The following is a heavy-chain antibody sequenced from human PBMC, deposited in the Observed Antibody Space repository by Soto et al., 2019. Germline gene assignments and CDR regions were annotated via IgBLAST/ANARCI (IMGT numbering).Heavy chain of an antibody. CDR1: GFTFSTYP. Sequence: PGGSLRLSCAASGFTFSTYPMNWVRQAPGKGLEWVSSFGTRSSSVYYAASVKGRFTISRDNAQNTVYLQMNSLRAEDTAVYYCARERDEAFDIWGQGTMVTVSS. V-gene: IGHV3-21*01. CDR3: ARERDEAFDI. CDR2: FGTRSSSV. J-gene: IGHJ3*02.